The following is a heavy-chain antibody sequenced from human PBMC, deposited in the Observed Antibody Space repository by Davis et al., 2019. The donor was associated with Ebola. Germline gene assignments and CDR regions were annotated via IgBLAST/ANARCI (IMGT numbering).Heavy chain of an antibody. CDR2: ISYDGSNK. CDR3: ARVGIAAAGTHY. V-gene: IGHV3-30*03. J-gene: IGHJ4*02. CDR1: GFIFRSYG. Sequence: GGSLRLSCVASGFIFRSYGMHWVRQAPGKGLEWVAVISYDGSNKYYADSVKGRFTISRDNSKNTLYLQMNSLRAEDTAVYYCARVGIAAAGTHYWGQGTLVTVSS. D-gene: IGHD6-13*01.